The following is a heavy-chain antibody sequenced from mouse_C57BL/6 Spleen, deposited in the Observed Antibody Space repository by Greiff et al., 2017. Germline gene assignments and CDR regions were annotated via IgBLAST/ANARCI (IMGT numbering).Heavy chain of an antibody. CDR1: GFTFSNYW. CDR2: IRLKSDNYAT. CDR3: TGRSPCAY. Sequence: EVMLVESGGGLVQPGGSMKLSCVASGFTFSNYWMTWVRQSPEKGLEWVAQIRLKSDNYATHSAESVKGRFTISRDDSKSSVYLQMNNLRAEDTGIYYCTGRSPCAYWGQGTLVTVSA. V-gene: IGHV6-3*01. J-gene: IGHJ3*01.